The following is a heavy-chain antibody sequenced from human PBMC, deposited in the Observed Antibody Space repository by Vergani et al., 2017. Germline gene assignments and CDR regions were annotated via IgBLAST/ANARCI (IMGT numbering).Heavy chain of an antibody. D-gene: IGHD1-26*01. Sequence: QVQLVQSGAAVKKPGSSVKVSCKASGGTFSSYAIRWVRQAPGQGLEWMGRIIPILGIANYAQKFQGRVTITADKSTSTAYMELSSLRSEDTAVYYCARAGEGCLADAFDIWGQGTMVTVSS. J-gene: IGHJ3*02. CDR1: GGTFSSYA. CDR2: IIPILGIA. CDR3: ARAGEGCLADAFDI. V-gene: IGHV1-69*04.